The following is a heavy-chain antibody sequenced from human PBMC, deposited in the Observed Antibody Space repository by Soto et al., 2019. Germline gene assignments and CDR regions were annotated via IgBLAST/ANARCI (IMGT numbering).Heavy chain of an antibody. CDR3: ARHVDTAMVSLDY. CDR2: IYYSGST. V-gene: IGHV4-39*01. Sequence: PSETMSLPWTGSAGSISSSRYYWGWIRQPPGKGLEWIGSIYYSGSTYYNPSLKSRVTISVDTSKNQFSLKLSSVTAADTAVYYCARHVDTAMVSLDYWGQGTLVT. D-gene: IGHD5-18*01. J-gene: IGHJ4*02. CDR1: AGSISSSRYY.